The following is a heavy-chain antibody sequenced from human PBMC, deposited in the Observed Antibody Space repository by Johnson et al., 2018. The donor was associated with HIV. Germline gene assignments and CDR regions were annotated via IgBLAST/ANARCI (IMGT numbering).Heavy chain of an antibody. CDR1: GFTFRSYT. D-gene: IGHD1-26*01. CDR2: ISYAGSNK. V-gene: IGHV3-30*04. CDR3: AVWELGLGIDFDI. J-gene: IGHJ3*02. Sequence: VQLVESGGGVVQPGRSLRLSCAASGFTFRSYTVHWVRQAPGKGLEWVALISYAGSNKNYADSVKGRFTVSRDNSKNTVYLQMNSLRDEDTAVYYCAVWELGLGIDFDIWGQGTMVTVSS.